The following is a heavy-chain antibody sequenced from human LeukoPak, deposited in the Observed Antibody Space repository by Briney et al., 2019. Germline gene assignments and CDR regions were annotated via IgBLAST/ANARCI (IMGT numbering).Heavy chain of an antibody. J-gene: IGHJ6*03. CDR3: ARGGGLNYYYYYMDV. Sequence: PSETLSLTCAVYGGSFSGYYWSWIRQPPGKGLEWIGEINHSGSTNYNPSLKSRVTISVDTSNNQFSLKLSSVTAADTAVYYCARGGGLNYYYYYMDVWGKGTTVTISS. D-gene: IGHD3-16*01. V-gene: IGHV4-34*01. CDR1: GGSFSGYY. CDR2: INHSGST.